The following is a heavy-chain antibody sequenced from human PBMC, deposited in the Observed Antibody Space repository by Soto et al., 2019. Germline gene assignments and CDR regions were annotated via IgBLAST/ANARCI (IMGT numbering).Heavy chain of an antibody. V-gene: IGHV4-34*01. CDR1: GGSFSGYY. D-gene: IGHD3-10*01. J-gene: IGHJ4*02. CDR3: AIGYGMNFDY. CDR2: VNHSGST. Sequence: QVQLQQWGAGLLKPSETLSLTCAVYGGSFSGYYWSWIRQPPGKGLEWIGEVNHSGSTNYNPSLKSRVTISVDTSKNQFSLKLSSVTAADTAVYYCAIGYGMNFDYWGQGTLVTVSS.